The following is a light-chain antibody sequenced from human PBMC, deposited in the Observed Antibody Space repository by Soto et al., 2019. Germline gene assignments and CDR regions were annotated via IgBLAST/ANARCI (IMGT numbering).Light chain of an antibody. CDR2: AAS. J-gene: IGKJ1*01. Sequence: DIQMTQSPSSLSASVGDRVTISCRASQSIRNYVSWYQQKPGTAPKLLIRAASTLQSGVPSRFSGSGPGTDFTLTISSLQIKDFATYDCQQTDSTPPTFGQGTNVDI. CDR1: QSIRNY. V-gene: IGKV1-39*01. CDR3: QQTDSTPPT.